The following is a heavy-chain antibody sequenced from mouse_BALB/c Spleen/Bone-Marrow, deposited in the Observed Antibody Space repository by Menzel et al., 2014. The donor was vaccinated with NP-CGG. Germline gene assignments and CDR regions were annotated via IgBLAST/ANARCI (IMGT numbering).Heavy chain of an antibody. Sequence: VQLVESGAELMKTGASVKISCKATGYTFSSYWIEWVKQRPGHGLEWIGEILPGSGSTNYNEKFKGKATFTADTSSNTADMQLSSLTSEDSAVYYCARERGYWGQGTLVTVSA. CDR3: ARERGY. V-gene: IGHV1-9*01. CDR1: GYTFSSYW. CDR2: ILPGSGST. J-gene: IGHJ3*01.